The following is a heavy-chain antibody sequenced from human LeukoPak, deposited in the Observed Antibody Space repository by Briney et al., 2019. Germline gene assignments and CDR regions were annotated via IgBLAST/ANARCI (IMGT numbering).Heavy chain of an antibody. J-gene: IGHJ5*02. CDR3: ARVVAAAGNNWFDP. CDR2: IHDSGST. D-gene: IGHD6-13*01. Sequence: PSETLSLTCAVSGDSISSGGYSWSWIRQTPGKGLEWIAYIHDSGSTYNNPSLKSRLSISIDTSKNQFSLKLNSVTAADTAVYYCARVVAAAGNNWFDPWGQGTLVTVSS. V-gene: IGHV4-30-4*07. CDR1: GDSISSGGYS.